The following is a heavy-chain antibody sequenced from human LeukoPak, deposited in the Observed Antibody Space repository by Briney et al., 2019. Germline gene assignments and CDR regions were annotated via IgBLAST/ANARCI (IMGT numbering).Heavy chain of an antibody. V-gene: IGHV4-59*01. CDR2: IYYSGSA. CDR1: GGSISTYY. J-gene: IGHJ4*02. D-gene: IGHD3-10*01. CDR3: ARSYGSGNYFDY. Sequence: SETLSLTCTVSGGSISTYYCSWIRQPPGKGLEYIGYIYYSGSASYNPSLKSRVTISVDTSKNQFSLKLTSVTAADTALYYCARSYGSGNYFDYWGQGTLVTVSS.